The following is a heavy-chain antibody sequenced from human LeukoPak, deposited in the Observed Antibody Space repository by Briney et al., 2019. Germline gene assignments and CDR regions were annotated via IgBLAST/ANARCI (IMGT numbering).Heavy chain of an antibody. CDR1: GYTFTSYG. D-gene: IGHD3-22*01. Sequence: ASVKVSCKASGYTFTSYGISWVRQAPGQGLEWMGWINPNSGGTNYAQKFQGRVTMTRDTSISTAYMELSRLRSDDTAVYYCAREPHYYDSSGYYNAFDIWGQGTMVTVSS. J-gene: IGHJ3*02. CDR3: AREPHYYDSSGYYNAFDI. CDR2: INPNSGGT. V-gene: IGHV1-2*02.